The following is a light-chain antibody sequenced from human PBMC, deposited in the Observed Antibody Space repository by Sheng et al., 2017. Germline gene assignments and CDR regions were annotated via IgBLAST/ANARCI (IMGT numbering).Light chain of an antibody. Sequence: IQMTQSPSSLSASVGDTVTITCRAGQSISTSLNWYQQKSGQDPKLLIYDSSNLQSGVPSRFSGSGSGTDFTLTITSLQPEDFSTYYCQQSYGFPRTFGPGTTVNIK. CDR2: DSS. V-gene: IGKV1-39*01. CDR1: QSISTS. CDR3: QQSYGFPRT. J-gene: IGKJ3*01.